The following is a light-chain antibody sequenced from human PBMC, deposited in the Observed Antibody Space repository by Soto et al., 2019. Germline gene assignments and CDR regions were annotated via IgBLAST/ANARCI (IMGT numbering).Light chain of an antibody. CDR2: KTS. J-gene: IGKJ1*01. V-gene: IGKV1-5*03. Sequence: DIQMTQSPSTLSASVGDRVTITCRASQSISSWLAWYQQKPGKAPKLLIYKTSNLESGVPSRFSGSGSGTEFTLTISSLQPDDFATYYCQQYDSFSVTFGQGTKVDI. CDR3: QQYDSFSVT. CDR1: QSISSW.